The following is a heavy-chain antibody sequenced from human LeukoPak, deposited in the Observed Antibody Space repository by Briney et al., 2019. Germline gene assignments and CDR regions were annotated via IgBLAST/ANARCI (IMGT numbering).Heavy chain of an antibody. CDR3: AHPQGEYYYDSSGYSRRNWFDP. J-gene: IGHJ5*02. CDR1: GFSLSTSGVG. Sequence: SGPTLVKPTQTLTLTCTFSGFSLSTSGVGVGWIRQPPGKALEGLALIYWDVVTCYRPSLKRRLTITKDTSKNQVVLTMTNMDPVDTATYYCAHPQGEYYYDSSGYSRRNWFDPWGQGTLVTVSS. CDR2: IYWDVVT. V-gene: IGHV2-5*02. D-gene: IGHD3-22*01.